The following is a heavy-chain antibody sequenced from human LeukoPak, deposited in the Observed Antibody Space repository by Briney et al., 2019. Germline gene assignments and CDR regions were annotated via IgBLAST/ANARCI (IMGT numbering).Heavy chain of an antibody. D-gene: IGHD5-18*01. CDR2: IHYSGST. V-gene: IGHV4-59*01. CDR1: GGSISSYY. J-gene: IGHJ1*01. Sequence: MPSETLSLTCTVSGGSISSYYWSWIRQPPGKVLEWVGYIHYSGSTNYNPSLKSQVTISVDTSKSQASLKLSSVTAADPDMSYCARRPSSGSYGLGGEGTLVT. CDR3: ARRPSSGSYGL.